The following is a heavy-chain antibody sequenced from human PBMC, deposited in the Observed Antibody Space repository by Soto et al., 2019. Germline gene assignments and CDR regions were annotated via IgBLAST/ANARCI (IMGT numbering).Heavy chain of an antibody. D-gene: IGHD3-22*01. V-gene: IGHV3-30*18. CDR2: ISYDGSNK. CDR3: AKAPFNSSGYTDY. J-gene: IGHJ4*02. CDR1: GFTFSSSG. Sequence: LRLSCAASGFTFSSSGMHWFRQAPGKGLEWVAVISYDGSNKYYADSVKGRFTISRDNSKNTLYLQMNSLRAEDTAVYYCAKAPFNSSGYTDYWGQGTLVTVSS.